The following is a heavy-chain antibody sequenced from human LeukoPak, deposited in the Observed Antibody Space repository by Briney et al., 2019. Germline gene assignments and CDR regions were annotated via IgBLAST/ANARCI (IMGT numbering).Heavy chain of an antibody. CDR1: GRSFSGYY. CDR3: ARAPLNRYSSSSSNFDY. V-gene: IGHV4-34*01. Sequence: PSETLSLTCAVYGRSFSGYYWSWIRQPPGKGLEWIGEINHSGSTNYNPSLKSRVTISVDTSKNQFSLKLSSVTAADTAVYYCARAPLNRYSSSSSNFDYWGQGTLVTVSS. D-gene: IGHD6-13*01. J-gene: IGHJ4*02. CDR2: INHSGST.